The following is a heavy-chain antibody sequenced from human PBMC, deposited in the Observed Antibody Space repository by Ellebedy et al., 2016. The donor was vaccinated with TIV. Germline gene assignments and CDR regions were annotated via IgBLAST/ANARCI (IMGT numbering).Heavy chain of an antibody. CDR1: GFTFSDYY. CDR2: ISSSGSTI. D-gene: IGHD2/OR15-2a*01. V-gene: IGHV3-11*01. J-gene: IGHJ4*02. CDR3: ARASSYFDY. Sequence: GESLKISXAASGFTFSDYYMSWIRQAPGKGLEWVSYISSSGSTIYYADSVKGRFTISRDNAKNSLYLQMNSLRAEDTAVYYCARASSYFDYWGQGTLVTVSS.